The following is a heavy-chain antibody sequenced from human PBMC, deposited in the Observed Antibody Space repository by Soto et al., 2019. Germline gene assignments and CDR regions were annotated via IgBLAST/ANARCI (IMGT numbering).Heavy chain of an antibody. CDR1: GYTFTGYF. D-gene: IGHD3-3*01. Sequence: ASVKVSCKASGYTFTGYFIHWVRQAPGQGLEWMGWINPNSGATKYAQKFQGRVTVTRDTSINTAYMELTMLRSDDTAVYYCARGGGTIPAPLPWGQGTLGTVSA. CDR3: ARGGGTIPAPLP. J-gene: IGHJ5*02. V-gene: IGHV1-2*02. CDR2: INPNSGAT.